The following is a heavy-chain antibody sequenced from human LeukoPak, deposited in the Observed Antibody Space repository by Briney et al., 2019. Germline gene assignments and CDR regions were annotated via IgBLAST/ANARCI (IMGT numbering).Heavy chain of an antibody. J-gene: IGHJ3*02. CDR2: IKQDGSEK. CDR1: GFTFSSYW. D-gene: IGHD4-17*01. Sequence: GGSLRLSCAASGFTFSSYWMSWVRQAPGKGLEWVANIKQDGSEKYYADSVKGRFTISRDNAKNSLYLQMNSLRAEDTAVYYCAREDGDYGIGAFDIWGQGTMVTVSS. V-gene: IGHV3-7*01. CDR3: AREDGDYGIGAFDI.